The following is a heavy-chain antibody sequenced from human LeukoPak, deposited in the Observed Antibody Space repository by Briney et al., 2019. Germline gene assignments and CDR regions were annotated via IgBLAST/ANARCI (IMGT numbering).Heavy chain of an antibody. CDR1: GFTFSSYE. D-gene: IGHD2-15*01. Sequence: GGSLRLSCAASGFTFSSYEMNWVRQAPGKGLEWDSYISSSGNPIYYADSVKGRFTISRDNAKNSLYLQMNSLRAEDTALYYCARERIGDDAFDIWGQGTMVTVSS. V-gene: IGHV3-48*03. CDR3: ARERIGDDAFDI. J-gene: IGHJ3*02. CDR2: ISSSGNPI.